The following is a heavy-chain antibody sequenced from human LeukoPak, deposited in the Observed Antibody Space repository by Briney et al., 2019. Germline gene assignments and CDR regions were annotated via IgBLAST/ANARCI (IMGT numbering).Heavy chain of an antibody. V-gene: IGHV3-23*01. Sequence: GGSLRLSCAASGFIFSSYSMSWVRQAPGKGLEWVSVITGSGGNTYYADSVKGRFTIPKDNSKNTVYLQMSSLRVDDTAVYYCAKAASSSCPSYYYGMDVWGQGTTVTVSS. D-gene: IGHD6-13*01. CDR3: AKAASSSCPSYYYGMDV. CDR1: GFIFSSYS. J-gene: IGHJ6*02. CDR2: ITGSGGNT.